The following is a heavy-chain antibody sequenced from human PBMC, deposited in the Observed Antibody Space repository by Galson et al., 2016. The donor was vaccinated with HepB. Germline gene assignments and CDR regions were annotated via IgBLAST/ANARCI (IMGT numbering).Heavy chain of an antibody. V-gene: IGHV1-69*06. CDR2: IIPTYDTA. Sequence: SVKVSCKASGGFFGNYAINWVRQAPGQGLEWLGGIIPTYDTANHAQRFQDRVRITAHKSTSTAYMELSSLRSEDTAVYYCARALGERRSYPLDVWGQGTMVTVSS. D-gene: IGHD3-10*01. CDR3: ARALGERRSYPLDV. J-gene: IGHJ3*01. CDR1: GGFFGNYA.